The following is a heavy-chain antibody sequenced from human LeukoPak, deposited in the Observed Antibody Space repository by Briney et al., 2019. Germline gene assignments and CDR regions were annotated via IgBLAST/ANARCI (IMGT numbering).Heavy chain of an antibody. CDR2: ISGSGGNT. Sequence: GGSLRLSCAASGFTFSSYGMSWVRQAPGKGLEWVSTISGSGGNTYYADSVKGRFTISRDTSKNTLYLQMNSPRAKDTAVYYCAKDMYYDSSGPVFDYWGQGTLVTVSS. D-gene: IGHD3-22*01. V-gene: IGHV3-23*01. CDR1: GFTFSSYG. CDR3: AKDMYYDSSGPVFDY. J-gene: IGHJ4*02.